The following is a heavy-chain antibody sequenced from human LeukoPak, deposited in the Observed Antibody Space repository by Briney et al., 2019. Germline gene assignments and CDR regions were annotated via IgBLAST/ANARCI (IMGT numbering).Heavy chain of an antibody. CDR3: AKDGEDIVATIFYYGMDV. V-gene: IGHV3-30*18. J-gene: IGHJ6*02. CDR1: GFTFSSYG. CDR2: ISYDGSNK. D-gene: IGHD5-12*01. Sequence: GGSLRLSCAASGFTFSSYGMHWVRQAPGKGLEWVAVISYDGSNKYYADSVKGRFTISRDNSKNTLYLQMNSLRAEDTAVYYCAKDGEDIVATIFYYGMDVWGQGTTVTVSS.